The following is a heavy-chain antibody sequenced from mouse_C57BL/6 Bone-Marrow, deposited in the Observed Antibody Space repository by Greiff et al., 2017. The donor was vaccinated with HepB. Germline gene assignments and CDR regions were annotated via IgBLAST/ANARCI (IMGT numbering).Heavy chain of an antibody. D-gene: IGHD2-1*01. V-gene: IGHV1-18*01. Sequence: DVQLQESGPELVKPGASVKIPCKASGYTFTDYNMDWVKQSHGKSLEWIGDINPNNGGTIYNQKFKGKATLTVDKSSSTAYMELRSLTSEDTAVYYCARSFYYGNYGFAYWGQGTLVTVSA. CDR3: ARSFYYGNYGFAY. J-gene: IGHJ3*01. CDR2: INPNNGGT. CDR1: GYTFTDYN.